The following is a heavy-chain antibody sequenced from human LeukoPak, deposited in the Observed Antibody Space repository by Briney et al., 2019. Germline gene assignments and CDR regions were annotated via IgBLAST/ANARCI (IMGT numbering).Heavy chain of an antibody. CDR2: IGTAGDP. D-gene: IGHD4-17*01. CDR1: GFTFSSYD. Sequence: GGSLRLSCAASGFTFSSYDMHWVRQATGKGLEWVSAIGTAGDPYYPGPVKGRFTISRENAKNSLYLQMNSLRAGDTAVYYCARGGLTTKSSFYYYGMDVWGKGTTVTVSS. CDR3: ARGGLTTKSSFYYYGMDV. V-gene: IGHV3-13*05. J-gene: IGHJ6*04.